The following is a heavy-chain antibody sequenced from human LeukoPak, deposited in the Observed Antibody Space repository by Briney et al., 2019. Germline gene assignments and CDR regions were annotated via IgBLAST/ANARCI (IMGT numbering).Heavy chain of an antibody. CDR1: GGSISSYY. J-gene: IGHJ3*02. CDR3: ATKEPDYYDSSGYYPEAFDI. D-gene: IGHD3-22*01. CDR2: IYYRGSH. V-gene: IGHV4-59*01. Sequence: TSETLSLTCTVSGGSISSYYWSCIRHPPGKGVEWIGYIYYRGSHNHTLSLKTRVTTSVDTYKNQFSLKLSSGAAADAAEYYCATKEPDYYDSSGYYPEAFDIWGQGTMVTVSS.